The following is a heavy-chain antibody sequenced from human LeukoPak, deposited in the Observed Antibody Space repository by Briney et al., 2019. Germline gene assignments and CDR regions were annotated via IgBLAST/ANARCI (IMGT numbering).Heavy chain of an antibody. CDR1: GYTFTGYY. D-gene: IGHD3-22*01. J-gene: IGHJ4*02. CDR2: INPNSGGT. V-gene: IGHV1-2*06. Sequence: ASVKVSCKASGYTFTGYYMHWVRQAPGQGLEWMGRINPNSGGTNYAQKFQGRVTMTRDTSISTAYMELSRLRSDDTAVYYCAGGHYYYDSSGYWFSYWGQGTLVTVSS. CDR3: AGGHYYYDSSGYWFSY.